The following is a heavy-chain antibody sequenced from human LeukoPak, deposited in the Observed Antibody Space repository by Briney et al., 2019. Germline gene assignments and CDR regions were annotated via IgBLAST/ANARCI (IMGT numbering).Heavy chain of an antibody. CDR3: AKPDVYYGSGSGAFDI. CDR1: GFTFTSYA. Sequence: GGSLRLSCAASGFTFTSYAMTWVRQAPGKGLEWVAAISGSGGLTYYADSVTGRFTISRDNSKNTLYLQMNSLRAEDTAVYYCAKPDVYYGSGSGAFDIWGQGTMVTVSS. D-gene: IGHD3-10*01. CDR2: ISGSGGLT. J-gene: IGHJ3*02. V-gene: IGHV3-23*01.